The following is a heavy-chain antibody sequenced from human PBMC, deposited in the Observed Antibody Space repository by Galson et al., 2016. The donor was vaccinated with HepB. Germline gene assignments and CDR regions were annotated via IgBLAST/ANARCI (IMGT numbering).Heavy chain of an antibody. CDR2: ISGGSSTI. V-gene: IGHV3-48*01. J-gene: IGHJ4*02. CDR1: GFTFSSSA. D-gene: IGHD2-8*01. CDR3: TKRCMTNTCHNADDF. Sequence: SLRLSCAASGFTFSSSAMNWVRQAPGKGLEWLSHISGGSSTIYYANSVKGRFTISRDDSKSTLYLRMDSLRVEDTATYHCTKRCMTNTCHNADDFWGQGTLVTVSP.